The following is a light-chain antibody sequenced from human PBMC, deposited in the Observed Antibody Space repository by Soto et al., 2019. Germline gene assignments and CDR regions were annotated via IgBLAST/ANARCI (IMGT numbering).Light chain of an antibody. CDR1: QSLLHSSGYNY. V-gene: IGKV2-28*01. CDR2: LGS. J-gene: IGKJ1*01. Sequence: DIVMTQSPLSLPVTPGEPASISCRSSQSLLHSSGYNYLDWYLQKPGQSPQLLIYLGSNRSSGVPDRFSGIGSGTDLTLKISRVEAEDVGVYYCMQALQSPRTFGQGTKVEIK. CDR3: MQALQSPRT.